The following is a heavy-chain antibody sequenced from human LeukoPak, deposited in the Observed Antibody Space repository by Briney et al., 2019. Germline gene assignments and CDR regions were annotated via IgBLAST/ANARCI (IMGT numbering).Heavy chain of an antibody. V-gene: IGHV3-21*01. CDR1: GFTFSSYS. D-gene: IGHD3-10*01. CDR3: AREVITMVRGALLSGPYYYGMDV. CDR2: ISSSSSYI. J-gene: IGHJ6*02. Sequence: GSLRLSCAASGFTFSSYSMNWVRQAPGKGLEWVSSISSSSSYIYYADSVKGRFTISRDNAKNSLYLQMNSLRAEDTAVYYCAREVITMVRGALLSGPYYYGMDVWGQGTTVPVSS.